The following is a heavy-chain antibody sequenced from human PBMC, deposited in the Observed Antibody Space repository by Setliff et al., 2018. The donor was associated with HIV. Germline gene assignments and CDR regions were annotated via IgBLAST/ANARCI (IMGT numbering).Heavy chain of an antibody. J-gene: IGHJ4*02. V-gene: IGHV3-23*01. D-gene: IGHD2-15*01. CDR3: AKDIQCSGGSCKHFDF. Sequence: PGGSLRLSCAASGFTFSNYAMTWVRQAPGKGLEWVSTIINSGGTTYYADSVKGRFTISRDNSKNTMHLQMNSLRDEDTAVYFCAKDIQCSGGSCKHFDFWGQGTRVTVSS. CDR1: GFTFSNYA. CDR2: IINSGGTT.